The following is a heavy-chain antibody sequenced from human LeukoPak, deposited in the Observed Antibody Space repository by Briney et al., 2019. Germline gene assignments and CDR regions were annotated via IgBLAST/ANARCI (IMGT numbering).Heavy chain of an antibody. CDR3: ARDFFSSGWGDDAFDI. V-gene: IGHV4-39*07. CDR2: IYYSGST. J-gene: IGHJ3*02. D-gene: IGHD6-19*01. Sequence: PSETLSLTCTVFGGSISSSSYYWGWIRQPPGKGLEWIGSIYYSGSTYYNPSLKSRVTISVDTSKSQFSLKLSSVTAADTAVYYCARDFFSSGWGDDAFDIWGQGTMVTVSS. CDR1: GGSISSSSYY.